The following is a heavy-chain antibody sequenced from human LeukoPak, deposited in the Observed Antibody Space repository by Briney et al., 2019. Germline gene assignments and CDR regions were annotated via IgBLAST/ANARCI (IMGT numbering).Heavy chain of an antibody. Sequence: GGSLGLSCAASGFTFSTSDMSWVRQAPGKGLEWVSASSGSGRDAYYADSVKGRFTISRDNSKNTVYLQMNSLRAEDTAVYYCAKDALSQYDSTGSFDYWGQGTLVTVSS. CDR1: GFTFSTSD. CDR3: AKDALSQYDSTGSFDY. D-gene: IGHD3-22*01. V-gene: IGHV3-23*01. J-gene: IGHJ4*02. CDR2: SSGSGRDA.